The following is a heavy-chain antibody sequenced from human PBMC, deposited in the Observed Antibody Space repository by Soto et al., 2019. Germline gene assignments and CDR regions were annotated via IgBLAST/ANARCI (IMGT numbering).Heavy chain of an antibody. J-gene: IGHJ4*02. CDR3: VKDRELVEATPAYYFDY. Sequence: GGSLRLSCSVSGFTFSSYAMHWVRQAPGKGLEYVSAITSNGGSTYYADSVKGRFTISRDNSKNTLYLQMSSLRAEDTAVYYCVKDRELVEATPAYYFDYWGQGTLVTVSS. CDR1: GFTFSSYA. CDR2: ITSNGGST. V-gene: IGHV3-64D*06. D-gene: IGHD2-21*02.